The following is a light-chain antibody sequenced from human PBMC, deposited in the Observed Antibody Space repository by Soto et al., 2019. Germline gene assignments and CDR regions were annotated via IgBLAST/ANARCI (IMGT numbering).Light chain of an antibody. J-gene: IGKJ4*01. Sequence: EIVMTQSPATLSVSPGERVTLSCRASQSVSSKLAWFRQKPGQAPRLLIYGAFTRATGIPTRFSGSGSETEFTLTISSLQSEDFAVYYCQQYIRWPLTFGGGTKVDIK. CDR1: QSVSSK. V-gene: IGKV3-15*01. CDR2: GAF. CDR3: QQYIRWPLT.